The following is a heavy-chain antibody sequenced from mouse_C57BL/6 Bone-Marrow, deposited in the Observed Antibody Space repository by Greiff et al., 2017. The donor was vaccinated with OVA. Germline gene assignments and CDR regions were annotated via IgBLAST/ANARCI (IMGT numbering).Heavy chain of an antibody. CDR1: GFTFSSYG. D-gene: IGHD2-4*01. J-gene: IGHJ2*01. CDR3: ARRFYDYDGGFDY. V-gene: IGHV5-6*02. Sequence: EVMLVESGGDLVKPGGSLKLSCAASGFTFSSYGMSWVRQTPDKRLEWVATISSGGSYTYYPDSVKGRFTISRDNAKNTLYLQMSSLKSEDTAMYYCARRFYDYDGGFDYWGKGTTLTVSS. CDR2: ISSGGSYT.